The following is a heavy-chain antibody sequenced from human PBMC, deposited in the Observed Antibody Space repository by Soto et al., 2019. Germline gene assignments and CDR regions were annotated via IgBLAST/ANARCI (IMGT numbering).Heavy chain of an antibody. V-gene: IGHV3-30*18. CDR2: ISYDGSNK. Sequence: GGSLRLSCAASGFTFSSYGMHWVRQAPGKGLEWVAVISYDGSNKYYADSVKGRFTISRDNSKNTLYLQMNSLRAEDTAVYYCAKDFGPLYPDYWGQGTLVTVSS. CDR3: AKDFGPLYPDY. J-gene: IGHJ4*02. D-gene: IGHD3-16*02. CDR1: GFTFSSYG.